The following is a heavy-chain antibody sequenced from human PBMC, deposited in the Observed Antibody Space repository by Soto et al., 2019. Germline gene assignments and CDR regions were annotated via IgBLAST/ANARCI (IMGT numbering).Heavy chain of an antibody. V-gene: IGHV4-30-4*01. CDR1: GASINNNDYY. D-gene: IGHD3-22*01. CDR3: ARMSYFYDKWYFDP. CDR2: VYYSGTT. Sequence: PSETLSLTCTVSGASINNNDYYWSWIRQTPGKGLEWIGYVYYSGTTDYIPSLKSRLSMSIDKSQNQFTLKLNSVTAADTATYYCARMSYFYDKWYFDPWGRGTRVTVSS. J-gene: IGHJ2*01.